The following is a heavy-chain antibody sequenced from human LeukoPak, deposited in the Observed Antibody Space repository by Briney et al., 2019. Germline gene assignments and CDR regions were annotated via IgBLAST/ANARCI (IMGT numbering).Heavy chain of an antibody. CDR3: AKAPYSRSYYFDY. Sequence: PGRSLRLSCAASGFTFDDYAMHWVRQAPGKGLEWVSGISWNSGIIAYADSVKGRFTISRDNSKNTLYLQMNSLRAEGTAVYYCAKAPYSRSYYFDYWGQGTLVTVSS. J-gene: IGHJ4*02. CDR1: GFTFDDYA. V-gene: IGHV3-9*01. D-gene: IGHD6-13*01. CDR2: ISWNSGII.